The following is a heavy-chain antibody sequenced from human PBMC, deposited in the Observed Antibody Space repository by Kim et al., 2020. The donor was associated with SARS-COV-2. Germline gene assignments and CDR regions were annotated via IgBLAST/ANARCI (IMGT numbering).Heavy chain of an antibody. D-gene: IGHD3-3*01. J-gene: IGHJ6*02. CDR2: ISGSGGST. V-gene: IGHV3-23*01. Sequence: GGSLRLSCAASGFTFSSYAMSWVRQAPGKGLEWVSAISGSGGSTYYADSVKGRFTISRDNSKNTLYLQMNSLRAEDTAVYYCAKVSDNYDFWSGTPYYYYGMDVWGQGTTVTVSS. CDR1: GFTFSSYA. CDR3: AKVSDNYDFWSGTPYYYYGMDV.